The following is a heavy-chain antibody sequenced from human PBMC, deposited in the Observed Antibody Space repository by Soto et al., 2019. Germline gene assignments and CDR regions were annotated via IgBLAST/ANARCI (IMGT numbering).Heavy chain of an antibody. V-gene: IGHV1-18*04. CDR2: ISSNTGYT. CDR1: GYTFTSYG. D-gene: IGHD5-12*01. CDR3: ARDLGLHNGYYYGMDV. J-gene: IGHJ6*02. Sequence: ASVKVSCKASGYTFTSYGFSWVRQAPGQGLGWMGWISSNTGYTNYAQKLQDRVTMTTDTSTGTAYMELRSLRSDDTAVYYCARDLGLHNGYYYGMDVWGQGTTVTVSS.